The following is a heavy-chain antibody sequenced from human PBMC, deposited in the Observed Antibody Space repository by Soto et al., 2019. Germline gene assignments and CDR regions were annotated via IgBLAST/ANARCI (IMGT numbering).Heavy chain of an antibody. J-gene: IGHJ4*02. Sequence: TSETLSLTCAVSGGSISSGGYSWSWIRQPPGKGLEWIGYIYHSGSTYYNPSLKSRVTISVDGSKNQFSLKVNSVTAADTAVYYCARGRLVPAVNFDYWGLGTLVTVPQ. CDR3: ARGRLVPAVNFDY. CDR1: GGSISSGGYS. CDR2: IYHSGST. V-gene: IGHV4-30-2*01. D-gene: IGHD2-2*01.